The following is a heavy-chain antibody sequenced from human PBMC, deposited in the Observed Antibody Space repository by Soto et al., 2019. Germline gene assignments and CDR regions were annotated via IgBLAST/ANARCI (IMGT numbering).Heavy chain of an antibody. CDR1: GYTFSSYA. D-gene: IGHD7-27*01. V-gene: IGHV1-3*01. Sequence: VSSVKVSCKASGYTFSSYAMHWVRPAPGQRLEWMGWINAGYGNTKSSQKFQDRVTISRDTSASTAYLELTSLRSEDTAVYYCARDTGDGTFDFWGQRTMVTVSS. J-gene: IGHJ4*02. CDR2: INAGYGNT. CDR3: ARDTGDGTFDF.